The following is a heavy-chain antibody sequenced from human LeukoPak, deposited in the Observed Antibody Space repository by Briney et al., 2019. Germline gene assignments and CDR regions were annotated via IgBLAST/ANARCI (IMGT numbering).Heavy chain of an antibody. Sequence: PGGSLRLSCAASGFTFSDYFMSWIRQAPGRGLEWVSAISGSGGSTYYADSVKGRFTISRDNSKNTLYLQMNSLRAEDTAVYYCAKDKYSPNINNWFDPWGQGTLVTVSS. CDR1: GFTFSDYF. D-gene: IGHD5-18*01. CDR3: AKDKYSPNINNWFDP. J-gene: IGHJ5*02. V-gene: IGHV3-23*01. CDR2: ISGSGGST.